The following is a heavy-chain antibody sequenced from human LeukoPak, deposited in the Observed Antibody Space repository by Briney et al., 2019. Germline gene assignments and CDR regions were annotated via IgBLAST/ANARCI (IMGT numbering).Heavy chain of an antibody. D-gene: IGHD7-27*01. CDR2: IRYDGSNK. V-gene: IGHV3-30*02. J-gene: IGHJ4*02. CDR1: GFTFSSYG. CDR3: AKDPRTSGPFDY. Sequence: QSGGSLRLSCAASGFTFSSYGMHWVRQAPGKGLEWVAFIRYDGSNKYYADSVKGRFTISRDNSKNTLYLQMNSLRAEDTAVYYCAKDPRTSGPFDYWGQGTLVTVSS.